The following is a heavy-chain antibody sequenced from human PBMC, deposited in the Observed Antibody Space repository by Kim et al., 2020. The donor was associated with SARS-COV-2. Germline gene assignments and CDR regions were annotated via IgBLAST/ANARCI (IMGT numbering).Heavy chain of an antibody. CDR2: ISSSGSTI. Sequence: GGSLRLSCAASGFTFSDYYMSWIRQAPGKGLEWVSYISSSGSTIYYADSVKGRFTISRDNAKNSLYLQMNSLRAEDTAVYYCASAYDSSGYYPDWFDPWGQGTLVTVSS. V-gene: IGHV3-11*04. CDR1: GFTFSDYY. D-gene: IGHD3-22*01. J-gene: IGHJ5*02. CDR3: ASAYDSSGYYPDWFDP.